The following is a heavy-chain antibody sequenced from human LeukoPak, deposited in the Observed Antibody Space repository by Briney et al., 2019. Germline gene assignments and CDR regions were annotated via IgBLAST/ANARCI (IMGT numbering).Heavy chain of an antibody. V-gene: IGHV1-46*01. CDR3: ARSRFVMYSSSWYYFDY. D-gene: IGHD6-13*01. CDR1: GYTFTSYY. J-gene: IGHJ4*02. CDR2: INPSGGST. Sequence: ASVKASCKASGYTFTSYYMHWVRQAPGQGLEWMGIINPSGGSTSYAQKFQGRVTMTRDMSTSTVYMELSSLRSEDTAVYYCARSRFVMYSSSWYYFDYWGQGTLVTVSS.